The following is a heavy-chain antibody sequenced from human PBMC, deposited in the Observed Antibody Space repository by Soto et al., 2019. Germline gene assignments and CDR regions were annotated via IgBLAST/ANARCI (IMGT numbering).Heavy chain of an antibody. CDR2: IYYSGST. J-gene: IGHJ6*03. CDR1: GGSISSYY. D-gene: IGHD6-13*01. CDR3: ARARGPDSSSWFGYYYYMDV. Sequence: SETLSLTCTVSGGSISSYYWSWIRQPPGKGLEWIGYIYYSGSTNYNPSLKSRVTISVDTSKNQFSLMLSSVTAADTAVYYCARARGPDSSSWFGYYYYMDVWGKGTTVTVSS. V-gene: IGHV4-59*01.